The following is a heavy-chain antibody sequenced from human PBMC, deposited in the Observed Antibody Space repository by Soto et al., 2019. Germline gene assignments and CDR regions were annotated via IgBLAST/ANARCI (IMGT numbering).Heavy chain of an antibody. Sequence: QVQLVQSGAEVKKPGSSVKVSCKASGGSLSNYGISWVRQAPGQGLEWMGAIIPVFGTPNYAQKFQDRVTITAAESTTTVYMEVRSLTSPATAVYYSARGDAPKIVVPPYYAMDLWGQGTTVTVSS. J-gene: IGHJ6*02. V-gene: IGHV1-69*12. CDR3: ARGDAPKIVVPPYYAMDL. CDR1: GGSLSNYG. CDR2: IIPVFGTP. D-gene: IGHD3-22*01.